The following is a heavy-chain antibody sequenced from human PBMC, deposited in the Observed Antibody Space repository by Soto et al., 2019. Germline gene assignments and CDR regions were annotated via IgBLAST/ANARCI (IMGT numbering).Heavy chain of an antibody. V-gene: IGHV4-34*01. CDR3: ARGARRVMRGHFDY. Sequence: QVQLQQWGAGLLKPSETLSLTCAVYGGSFSGYYWSWIRQPPGKGLEWIGEINHSGSTNYNPSLKSRVTIPVDTSKNQVSLKLSSVTAADTAVYYCARGARRVMRGHFDYWGQGTLVTVSS. D-gene: IGHD2-8*01. CDR1: GGSFSGYY. CDR2: INHSGST. J-gene: IGHJ4*02.